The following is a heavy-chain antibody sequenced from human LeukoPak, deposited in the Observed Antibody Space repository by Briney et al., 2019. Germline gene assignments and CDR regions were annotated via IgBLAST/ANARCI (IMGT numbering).Heavy chain of an antibody. V-gene: IGHV1-69*05. D-gene: IGHD2-21*01. CDR2: IITFFNTS. J-gene: IGHJ4*02. CDR3: TRSVRNGHIDY. Sequence: GASVKVSCKTSGGTFSSYAISWVRQAPGQGLEWMGEIITFFNTSKYAQKFQGRVTMTRSTSINTAYMELSSLTFEDTAVYYCTRSVRNGHIDYWGQGTLVTVSS. CDR1: GGTFSSYA.